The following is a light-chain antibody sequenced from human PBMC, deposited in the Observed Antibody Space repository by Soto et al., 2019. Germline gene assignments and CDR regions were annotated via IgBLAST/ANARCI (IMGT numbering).Light chain of an antibody. J-gene: IGLJ1*01. Sequence: QSALTQPASVSGSPGHSITISCTGTSSDVGGYNYVSWYQQYPGKAPKLMIYDVSNRPSGVSNRFSGSKSGNTASLTISGLQAEDEADYYCSSYRSSSTYVFGTGTKVTVL. CDR2: DVS. V-gene: IGLV2-14*01. CDR3: SSYRSSSTYV. CDR1: SSDVGGYNY.